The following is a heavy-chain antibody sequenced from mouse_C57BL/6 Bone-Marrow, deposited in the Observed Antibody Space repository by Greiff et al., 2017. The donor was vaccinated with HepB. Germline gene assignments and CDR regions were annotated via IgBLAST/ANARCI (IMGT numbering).Heavy chain of an antibody. CDR3: AIYDGYPWFAY. Sequence: QVQLQQSGAELMKPGASVKLSCKATGYTFTGYWIEWVKQRPGHGLERIGEILPGSGSTNYNEKFKSKATLTVDTSSSTAYMQLSSLTSEDSAVYYCAIYDGYPWFAYWGQGTRVTVSA. CDR1: GYTFTGYW. D-gene: IGHD2-3*01. J-gene: IGHJ3*01. V-gene: IGHV1-9*01. CDR2: ILPGSGST.